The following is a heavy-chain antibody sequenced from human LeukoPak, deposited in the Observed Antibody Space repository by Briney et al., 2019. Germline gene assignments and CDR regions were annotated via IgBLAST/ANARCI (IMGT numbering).Heavy chain of an antibody. J-gene: IGHJ5*02. D-gene: IGHD1-14*01. V-gene: IGHV1-2*02. CDR1: GYTFSDYY. Sequence: ASVKVSCKASGYTFSDYYMHWVRQAPGQGLEWMGWIKPDSGGTKYAQKFQDRVTMTSDTSISTAYMELSRLRSDDTAVYYCARDHLLFRQPPNWFDPWGQGTLVTVSS. CDR3: ARDHLLFRQPPNWFDP. CDR2: IKPDSGGT.